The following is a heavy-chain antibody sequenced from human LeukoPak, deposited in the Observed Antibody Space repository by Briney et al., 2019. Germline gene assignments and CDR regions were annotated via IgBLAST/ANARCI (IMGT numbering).Heavy chain of an antibody. J-gene: IGHJ4*02. D-gene: IGHD2-15*01. V-gene: IGHV1-2*02. CDR1: GYTFTGYF. CDR3: ARARWLVAADY. Sequence: ASVKVSCKASGYTFTGYFMHWVRQATGQGLEWMGWINPNSGGTNYAQKFQGRVTMTRDTSISTAYMELSRLRSDDTAVYYCARARWLVAADYWGQGTLVTVSS. CDR2: INPNSGGT.